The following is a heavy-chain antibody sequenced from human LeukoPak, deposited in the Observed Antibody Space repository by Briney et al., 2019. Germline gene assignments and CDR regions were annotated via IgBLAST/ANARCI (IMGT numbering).Heavy chain of an antibody. CDR3: ARETPYSNTWTDFDF. J-gene: IGHJ4*02. V-gene: IGHV3-30*02. Sequence: GGSLRLSCAASGLTFSSYGMHWVRQAPGKGLEWVAFIRYDGSNKYYTDSVKGRFTISRDNSKNSLYLQMNSLRAEDTAVYYCARETPYSNTWTDFDFWGQGTLVTVSS. CDR2: IRYDGSNK. D-gene: IGHD6-13*01. CDR1: GLTFSSYG.